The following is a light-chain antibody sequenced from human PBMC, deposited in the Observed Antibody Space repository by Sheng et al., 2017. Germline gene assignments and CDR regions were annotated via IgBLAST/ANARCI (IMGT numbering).Light chain of an antibody. V-gene: IGKV1-5*03. CDR1: QSISIW. J-gene: IGKJ1*01. CDR3: QQYKSGWT. Sequence: DIQMTQSPSTLSASVGDRVTITCRASQSISIWLAWYQQKPGKAPKLLINKASSLESGVPSRFSGSGSETQFTLTISSLQPDDFGTYYCQQYKSGWTFGQGTKVEIK. CDR2: KAS.